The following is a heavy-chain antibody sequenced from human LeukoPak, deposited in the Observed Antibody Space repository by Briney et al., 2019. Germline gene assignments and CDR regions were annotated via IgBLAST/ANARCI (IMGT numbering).Heavy chain of an antibody. Sequence: SETLSLTCAVYGGSLSGYYWSWLRQPPGKGLEWIGEINHSGSTNYNPSLKSRVTISVDTSKNQFSLKLSSVTAADPAGCFCARWDFWSGYYTGKVTNYYYYYMDVWGKGTMVTVSS. CDR3: ARWDFWSGYYTGKVTNYYYYYMDV. D-gene: IGHD3-3*01. CDR1: GGSLSGYY. CDR2: INHSGST. J-gene: IGHJ6*03. V-gene: IGHV4-34*01.